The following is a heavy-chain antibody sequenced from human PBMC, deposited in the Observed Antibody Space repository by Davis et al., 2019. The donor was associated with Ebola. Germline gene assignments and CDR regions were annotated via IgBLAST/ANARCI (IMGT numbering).Heavy chain of an antibody. J-gene: IGHJ2*01. D-gene: IGHD3-10*01. CDR2: ISGTSDSI. CDR1: GFPFTSYT. CDR3: ARRTYKNFDL. V-gene: IGHV3-48*02. Sequence: GESLKISCAASGFPFTSYTLNWVRQAPGKGLEWISYISGTSDSIVYADSVKGRFTVSRDNAKSSVFLQMNNLRDGDTAVYYCARRTYKNFDLWGPGTLVTVSS.